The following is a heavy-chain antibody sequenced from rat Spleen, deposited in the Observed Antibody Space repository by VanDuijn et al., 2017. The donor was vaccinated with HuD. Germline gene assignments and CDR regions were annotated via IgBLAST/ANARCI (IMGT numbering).Heavy chain of an antibody. D-gene: IGHD1-9*01. Sequence: EVQLVESGGGLVQPGRSLKLSCAASGFTFSDFYMAWVRQAPKKGLEWVASISYEGSGTYYGDSVKGRFTISRDNAKSTLYLQMNSLRSEDTATYYCARQDYGYNQYFDYWGQGVMVTVSS. J-gene: IGHJ2*01. CDR3: ARQDYGYNQYFDY. V-gene: IGHV5-22*01. CDR2: ISYEGSGT. CDR1: GFTFSDFY.